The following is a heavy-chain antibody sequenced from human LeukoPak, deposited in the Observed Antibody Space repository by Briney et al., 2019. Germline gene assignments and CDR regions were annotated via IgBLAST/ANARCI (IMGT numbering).Heavy chain of an antibody. CDR3: ARQDSSSWYYLYGMDV. Sequence: GGSLRLSCETSGFTFSRFHMHWLRQAPGKGLEWVGFIWFDGVTTNYADSVRGRFTISRDNSENMLYLQMNSLRAEDTAVYYCARQDSSSWYYLYGMDVWGQGTTVTVSS. J-gene: IGHJ6*02. CDR2: IWFDGVTT. D-gene: IGHD6-13*01. V-gene: IGHV3-33*01. CDR1: GFTFSRFH.